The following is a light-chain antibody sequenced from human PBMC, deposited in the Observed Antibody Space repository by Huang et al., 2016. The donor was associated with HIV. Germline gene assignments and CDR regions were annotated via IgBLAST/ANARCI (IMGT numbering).Light chain of an antibody. CDR2: RAS. CDR1: QSVTSN. J-gene: IGKJ1*01. Sequence: EVVMTQSPAILSVSPGERATLSCRASQSVTSNLAWYQQKPGQAPRPLIYRASTRATGSPARFSGSGSGTEFTLTISSLQSEDFAVYYCQHYNNWPWWTFGQGTKVEMK. V-gene: IGKV3-15*01. CDR3: QHYNNWPWWT.